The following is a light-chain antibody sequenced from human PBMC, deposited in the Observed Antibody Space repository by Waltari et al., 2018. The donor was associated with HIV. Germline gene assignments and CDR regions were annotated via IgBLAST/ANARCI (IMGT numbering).Light chain of an antibody. CDR3: QKYNRAPRT. J-gene: IGKJ1*01. V-gene: IGKV1-27*01. CDR2: AAF. CDR1: QGISNY. Sequence: DIQMTQSPSSLSASVGDRVTITCRASQGISNYLAWYQQKTGKVPKLMIYAAFTLQSGVPSRFSGSGSGTDFTLTISSLQPEDVATYYCQKYNRAPRTFGQGTKVEIK.